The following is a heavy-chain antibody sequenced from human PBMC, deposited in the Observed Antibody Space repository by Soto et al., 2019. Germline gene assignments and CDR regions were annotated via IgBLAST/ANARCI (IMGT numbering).Heavy chain of an antibody. CDR2: IYTSGST. D-gene: IGHD3-3*01. CDR1: GGSISSYY. V-gene: IGHV4-4*07. CDR3: ARDRYDFWSGYYTPDYYYYYGMDV. Sequence: SETLSLTCTVSGGSISSYYWSWIRQPAGKGLEWIGRIYTSGSTNYNPSLKSRVTMSVDASKNQFSLKLSSVTAADTAVYYCARDRYDFWSGYYTPDYYYYYGMDVWGQGTTVTVSS. J-gene: IGHJ6*02.